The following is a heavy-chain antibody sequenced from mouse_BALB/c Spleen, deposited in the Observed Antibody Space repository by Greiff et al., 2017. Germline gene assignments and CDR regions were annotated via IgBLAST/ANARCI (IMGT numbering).Heavy chain of an antibody. CDR2: IWGGGST. J-gene: IGHJ3*01. V-gene: IGHV2-6-4*01. CDR1: GFSLSRYS. CDR3: ARNYDTTAWFAY. Sequence: VKVVESGPGLVAPSQSLSITCTVSGFSLSRYSVHWVRQPPGKGLEWLGMIWGGGSTDYNSALKSRLSISKDNSKSQVFLKMNSLQTDDTAMYYCARNYDTTAWFAYWGQGTLVTVSA. D-gene: IGHD1-1*01.